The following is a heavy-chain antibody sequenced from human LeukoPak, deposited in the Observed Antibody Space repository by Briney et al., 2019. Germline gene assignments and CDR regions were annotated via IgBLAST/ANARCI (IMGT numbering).Heavy chain of an antibody. V-gene: IGHV3-21*01. D-gene: IGHD6-13*01. J-gene: IGHJ4*02. CDR2: ISSSSYI. CDR3: ARELEQLAAFDY. CDR1: GFTFSSYS. Sequence: GGSLRLSCAASGFTFSSYSMNWVRQAPGKGLEWVSSISSSSYIYYADSVKGRFTISRDNAKNSLYLQMNSLRAEDTAVYYCARELEQLAAFDYWGQGTLVTVSS.